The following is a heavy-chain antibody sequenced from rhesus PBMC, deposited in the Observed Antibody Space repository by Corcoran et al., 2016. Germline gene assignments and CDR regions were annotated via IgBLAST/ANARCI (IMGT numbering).Heavy chain of an antibody. Sequence: QVQLQESGPGLVKPSETLSLTCAVSGGSISSSYYYWSWIRQAPGKGLEGIGNSSYSGSTSYNPALKSRVTISRDTSKNQFSLKLSSVTAADTAVYYCARFNYVLYYFDYWGQGVLVTVSS. D-gene: IGHD4-17*01. CDR3: ARFNYVLYYFDY. V-gene: IGHV4-122*02. CDR2: SSYSGST. J-gene: IGHJ4*01. CDR1: GGSISSSYYY.